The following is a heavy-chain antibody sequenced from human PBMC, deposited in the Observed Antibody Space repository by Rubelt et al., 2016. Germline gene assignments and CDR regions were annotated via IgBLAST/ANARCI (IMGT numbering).Heavy chain of an antibody. D-gene: IGHD7-27*01. CDR2: IYSGGST. CDR1: GFTVSSNY. J-gene: IGHJ4*02. Sequence: EVQLVESGGGLVQPGGSLRLSCAASGFTVSSNYMSWVRQAPGKGLEWVSVIYSGGSTYYADSVKGRFTISRGNAKSTLYLQMNSLRAEDTAVYYCARNWGFDYWGQGTLVTVPS. CDR3: ARNWGFDY. V-gene: IGHV3-66*01.